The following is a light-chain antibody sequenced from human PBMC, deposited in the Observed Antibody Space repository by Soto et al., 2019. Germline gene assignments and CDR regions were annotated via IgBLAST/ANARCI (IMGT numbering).Light chain of an antibody. Sequence: DIQMTQSPSSLSASVGDRVTITCRASQSISSYLNWYQQKPGKAPKLLIYAASSLQSGFPSRFTGSGSGTDFTLTISSLQPGDFATYYCQQSNSIPHTFGQGTKLEIK. J-gene: IGKJ2*01. CDR3: QQSNSIPHT. V-gene: IGKV1-39*01. CDR2: AAS. CDR1: QSISSY.